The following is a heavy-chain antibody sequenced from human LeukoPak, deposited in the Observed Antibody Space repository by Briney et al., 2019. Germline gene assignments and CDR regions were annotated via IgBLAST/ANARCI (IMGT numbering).Heavy chain of an antibody. CDR3: ARSEIFRYFDWLPNWFDP. CDR1: GYTFTSYD. D-gene: IGHD3-9*01. V-gene: IGHV1-8*01. J-gene: IGHJ5*02. CDR2: MNPNSGNT. Sequence: ASVKVSCKASGYTFTSYDINWVRQATGQGLEWMGWMNPNSGNTGYAQKFQGRVTMTRNTSISTAYMELSSLRSEDTAVYYCARSEIFRYFDWLPNWFDPWGQGTLVTVSS.